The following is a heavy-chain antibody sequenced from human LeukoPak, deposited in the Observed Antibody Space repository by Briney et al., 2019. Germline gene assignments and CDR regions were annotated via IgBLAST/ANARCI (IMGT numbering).Heavy chain of an antibody. CDR3: AKDLGGYCSSTSCYGRWFDP. Sequence: PGGSLRLSCAASGFTFSSYAMHWVRQAPGKGLEYVSAISRSGGSTYYANSVKGRFTISRDNSKNTLYLQMGSLRAEDMAVYYCAKDLGGYCSSTSCYGRWFDPWGQGTLVTVSS. D-gene: IGHD2-2*01. J-gene: IGHJ5*02. CDR2: ISRSGGST. CDR1: GFTFSSYA. V-gene: IGHV3-64*01.